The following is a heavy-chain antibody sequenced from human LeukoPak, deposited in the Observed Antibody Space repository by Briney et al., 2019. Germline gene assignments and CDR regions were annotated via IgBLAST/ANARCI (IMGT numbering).Heavy chain of an antibody. D-gene: IGHD3-22*01. J-gene: IGHJ4*02. CDR2: IYSGGST. CDR3: ARGYYDSSGYYYLDY. Sequence: GSLRLSCAASGFTVSSNYMSWVRQAPGKGLEWVSVIYSGGSTYYADSVKGRFTISRDNSKNTLYLQMNSLRAEDTAVYYCARGYYDSSGYYYLDYWGQGTLVTVSS. V-gene: IGHV3-53*01. CDR1: GFTVSSNY.